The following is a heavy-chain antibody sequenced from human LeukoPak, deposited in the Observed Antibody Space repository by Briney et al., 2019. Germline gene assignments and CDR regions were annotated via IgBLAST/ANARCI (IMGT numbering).Heavy chain of an antibody. J-gene: IGHJ5*02. CDR2: ISYDGSNK. D-gene: IGHD3-10*01. CDR3: ARDGSVRGVIIYFWFDP. Sequence: PGGSLRLSCAASGFTFSSYAMHWVRQAPGKGLEWVAVISYDGSNKHYADSVKGRFTISRDNSKNTLYLQMNSLRAEDTAVYYCARDGSVRGVIIYFWFDPWGQGTLVTVSS. CDR1: GFTFSSYA. V-gene: IGHV3-30*04.